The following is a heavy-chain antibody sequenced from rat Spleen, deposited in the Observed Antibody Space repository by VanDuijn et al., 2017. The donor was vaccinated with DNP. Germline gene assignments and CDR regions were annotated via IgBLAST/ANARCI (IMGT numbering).Heavy chain of an antibody. CDR3: ASWTPGMS. V-gene: IGHV2-41*01. CDR1: GFSLTSYS. J-gene: IGHJ2*01. Sequence: QVQLKESGPDLAQPSETLSLTCTVSGFSLTSYSVSWVRQPPGKDLEWMGVIWNTGGTHYNSALKSRLSISKDTSKSQVFLKMNSLQTEDTATYYCASWTPGMSWGQGVVVTVSS. CDR2: IWNTGGT. D-gene: IGHD1-4*01.